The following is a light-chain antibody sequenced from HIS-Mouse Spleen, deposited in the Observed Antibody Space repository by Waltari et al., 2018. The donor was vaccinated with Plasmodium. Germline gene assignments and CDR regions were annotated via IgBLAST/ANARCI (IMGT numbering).Light chain of an antibody. CDR2: QDS. Sequence: SYELTQPPSVSVSPGQTASITCSGDKLGDKYACWYQQKPGQSPVLVIYQDSKRPSGIHERFSGYKCGNTATLTISGTKAMDEADYYCQAWDSSTVVFGGGTKLTVL. V-gene: IGLV3-1*01. CDR1: KLGDKY. CDR3: QAWDSSTVV. J-gene: IGLJ2*01.